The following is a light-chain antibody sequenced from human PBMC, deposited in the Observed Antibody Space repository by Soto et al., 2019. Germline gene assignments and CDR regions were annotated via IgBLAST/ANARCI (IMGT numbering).Light chain of an antibody. CDR3: QQYNNWPPWT. CDR1: QSVSSN. J-gene: IGKJ1*01. V-gene: IGKV3-15*01. Sequence: EIVMTHSLATLSVYPTERATLSCRASQSVSSNLAWYQQKPGQAPRLLIYGASTRATGIPARFSGSGSGTEFTLTISSLQSEDFAVYYCQQYNNWPPWTFGQGTKVDI. CDR2: GAS.